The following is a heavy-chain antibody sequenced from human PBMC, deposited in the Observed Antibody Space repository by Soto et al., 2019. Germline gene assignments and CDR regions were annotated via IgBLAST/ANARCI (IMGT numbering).Heavy chain of an antibody. CDR2: INSNSNYR. CDR3: ASDRQEWVVEVPVGYC. J-gene: IGHJ4*02. Sequence: EEQLVESGGGLAKPGGSLRLSCAASGFSFSTYTMIWVRQAPGKGLEWISSINSNSNYRYYADSVKGGFTISRDNARNSLSLQMYSLRVEDSAVYYCASDRQEWVVEVPVGYCWGQGTQVPVSS. V-gene: IGHV3-21*02. D-gene: IGHD6-19*01. CDR1: GFSFSTYT.